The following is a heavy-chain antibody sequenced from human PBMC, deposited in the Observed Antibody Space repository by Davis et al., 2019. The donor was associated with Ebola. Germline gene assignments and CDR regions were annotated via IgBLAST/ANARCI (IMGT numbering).Heavy chain of an antibody. CDR2: IRSKANSYAT. J-gene: IGHJ4*02. CDR1: GFTFSGFA. V-gene: IGHV3-73*01. CDR3: TSGSYPFDY. D-gene: IGHD1-26*01. Sequence: PGGSLRPSCPASGFTFSGFAMHWVRQVSGKGLEWVGRIRSKANSYATAYAASVKGRFTISRDDSKNTAYLQMNSLKTEDTAVYYCTSGSYPFDYWGQGTLVTVSS.